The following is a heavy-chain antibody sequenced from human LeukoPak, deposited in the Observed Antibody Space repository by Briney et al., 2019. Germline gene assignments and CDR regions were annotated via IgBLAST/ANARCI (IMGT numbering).Heavy chain of an antibody. J-gene: IGHJ4*02. Sequence: GGSLRLSCAASGFTFSSYGMHWVRQAPGKGLEWVAVISYDGSNKYYADSVKGRFTISRDNSKNTLYLQMNSLRAEDTAVYYCARRSGIAVAGAFDYWGQGTLVTVSS. D-gene: IGHD6-19*01. V-gene: IGHV3-30*03. CDR1: GFTFSSYG. CDR2: ISYDGSNK. CDR3: ARRSGIAVAGAFDY.